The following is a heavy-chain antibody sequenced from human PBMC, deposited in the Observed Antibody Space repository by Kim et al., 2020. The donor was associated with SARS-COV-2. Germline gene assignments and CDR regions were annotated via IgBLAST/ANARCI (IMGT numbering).Heavy chain of an antibody. J-gene: IGHJ3*02. CDR2: INPSGGST. Sequence: ASVKVSCKASGYTFTSYYMHWVRQAPGQGLEWMGIINPSGGSTSYAQKFQGRVTMTRDTSTSTVYMELSSLRSEDTAVYYCARGGGTMIVPRGAFDIWGQGTMVTVSS. V-gene: IGHV1-46*01. D-gene: IGHD3-22*01. CDR3: ARGGGTMIVPRGAFDI. CDR1: GYTFTSYY.